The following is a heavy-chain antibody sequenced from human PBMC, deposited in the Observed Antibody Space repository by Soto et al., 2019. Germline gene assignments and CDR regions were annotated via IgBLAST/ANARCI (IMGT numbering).Heavy chain of an antibody. CDR1: GGTFSSYT. CDR3: ARGAVTDDY. CDR2: IIPILGIA. J-gene: IGHJ4*02. Sequence: QVQLVQSGAEVKKPGSSVKVSCKASGGTFSSYTISWVRQAPGQGLEWKGRIIPILGIANYAQKFQGRVTITADKYTSTADMELSSLRSEETAVYYCARGAVTDDYWGKGTLVTVSS. D-gene: IGHD4-17*01. V-gene: IGHV1-69*02.